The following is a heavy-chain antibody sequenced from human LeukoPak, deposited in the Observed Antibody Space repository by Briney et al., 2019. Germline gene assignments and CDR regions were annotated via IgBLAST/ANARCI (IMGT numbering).Heavy chain of an antibody. CDR3: ARLNKPGWFDP. CDR2: IYYNGNT. CDR1: GDSVSSSNYY. V-gene: IGHV4-39*01. J-gene: IGHJ5*02. Sequence: PSETLSLTCTVSGDSVSSSNYYWAWIRQPPRKGLEWIGNIYYNGNTYYNPSLKSRLTISVDTSNNQFSLKLTSVTAADTAIYYCARLNKPGWFDPWGQGSLVTVSS. D-gene: IGHD1-14*01.